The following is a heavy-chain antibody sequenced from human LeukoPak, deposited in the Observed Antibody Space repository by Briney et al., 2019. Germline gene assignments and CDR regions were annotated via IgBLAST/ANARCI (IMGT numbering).Heavy chain of an antibody. J-gene: IGHJ6*02. Sequence: PGGSLRLSCSASGFPFSSYSMHWVRQAPGKGLEYVSAISDSGGSTYYADSVKRRFTISRDSSKNTLYLQMSSLRAEDTAVYFCVRGYSFGPYGMDVWGQGTTVTVSS. D-gene: IGHD2-15*01. CDR2: ISDSGGST. V-gene: IGHV3-64D*09. CDR1: GFPFSSYS. CDR3: VRGYSFGPYGMDV.